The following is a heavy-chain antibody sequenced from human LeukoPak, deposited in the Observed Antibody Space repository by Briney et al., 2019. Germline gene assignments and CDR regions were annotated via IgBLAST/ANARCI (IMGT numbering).Heavy chain of an antibody. CDR2: INPSGGST. V-gene: IGHV1-46*01. Sequence: GASVKVSCNASGYTFTSYYMHWVRQAPGQGLEWMGIINPSGGSTSYAQKFQGRVTMSRDMSTSTVYMELSSLRSEDTAVYYCARGLRDFPAFDYWGQGTLVTVSS. CDR1: GYTFTSYY. CDR3: ARGLRDFPAFDY. J-gene: IGHJ4*02. D-gene: IGHD2-2*01.